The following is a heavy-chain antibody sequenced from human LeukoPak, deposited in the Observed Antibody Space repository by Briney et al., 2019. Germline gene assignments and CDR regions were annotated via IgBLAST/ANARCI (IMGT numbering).Heavy chain of an antibody. V-gene: IGHV4-31*03. CDR1: GGSISSGGYY. Sequence: ASQTLSLTCTVSGGSISSGGYYWSWIRQHPGKGLEWIGNIYYSGSTYYNPSLKSRVTISVDTSKNQFSLKLSSVTAADTAVYYCARGIAVAGPRGDYYYYGMDVWGKGTTVTVSS. CDR3: ARGIAVAGPRGDYYYYGMDV. CDR2: IYYSGST. D-gene: IGHD6-19*01. J-gene: IGHJ6*04.